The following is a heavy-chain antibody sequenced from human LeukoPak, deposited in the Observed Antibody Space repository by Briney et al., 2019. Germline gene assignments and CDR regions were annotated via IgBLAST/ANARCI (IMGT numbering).Heavy chain of an antibody. D-gene: IGHD1-1*01. J-gene: IGHJ3*02. V-gene: IGHV4-59*01. Sequence: SGTLSLTCTVSGDSISSYYWSWVRQPPGKGLVWIGYIYYSGSTNYNPSLKSRVTISIDTSKNQFSLKLSSVTAADTAVYYCARASGTTAFDIWGQGTMVTVSS. CDR3: ARASGTTAFDI. CDR1: GDSISSYY. CDR2: IYYSGST.